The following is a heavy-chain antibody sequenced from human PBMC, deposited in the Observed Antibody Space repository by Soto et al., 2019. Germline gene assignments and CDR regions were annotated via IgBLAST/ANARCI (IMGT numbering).Heavy chain of an antibody. CDR2: INPNSGGT. J-gene: IGHJ3*02. V-gene: IGHV1-2*04. Sequence: QVPLVQSGAEVKKPGASVKVSCRASGYTFTGYYMHWVRQAPGQGLEWMGWINPNSGGTNYAQKFQGWVTMTRDTSISTAYMELSRLRSDDTAVYYCARVRLGYCSGGSCFSDAFDIWGQGTMVTVSS. D-gene: IGHD2-15*01. CDR1: GYTFTGYY. CDR3: ARVRLGYCSGGSCFSDAFDI.